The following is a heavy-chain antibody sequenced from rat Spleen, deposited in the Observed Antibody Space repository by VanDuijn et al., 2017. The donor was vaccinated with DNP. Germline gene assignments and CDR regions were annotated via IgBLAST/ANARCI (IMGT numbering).Heavy chain of an antibody. Sequence: EVQLVESGGGLVQPGRSLKLSCAASGFTFSNYGMAWVRQTPTKGLEWVATIIYDGSTYYRDSVKGRFTVSRDNARSTLYLQMDSLRSEDTATYYCATSRDGFAYWGQGTLVTVSS. V-gene: IGHV5-29*01. CDR3: ATSRDGFAY. CDR1: GFTFSNYG. J-gene: IGHJ3*01. CDR2: IIYDGST.